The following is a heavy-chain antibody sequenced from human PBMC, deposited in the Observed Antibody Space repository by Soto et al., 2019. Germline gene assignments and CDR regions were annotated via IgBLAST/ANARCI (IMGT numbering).Heavy chain of an antibody. CDR2: IGGSGHST. CDR3: AKLSLVPSASDY. D-gene: IGHD2-2*01. V-gene: IGHV3-23*01. J-gene: IGHJ4*02. CDR1: GFTFSNYG. Sequence: EVQLLESGGGLVQPGGSLRLSCAASGFTFSNYGMIWVRQAPGKGLEWVSAIGGSGHSTYYADSVKGRFTISRDNSQNMLYLQMNILRAEDTALYYCAKLSLVPSASDYWGQGTLVTVSS.